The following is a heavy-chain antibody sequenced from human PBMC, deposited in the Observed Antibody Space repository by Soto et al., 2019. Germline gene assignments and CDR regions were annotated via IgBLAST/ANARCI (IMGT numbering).Heavy chain of an antibody. J-gene: IGHJ6*02. CDR2: INPNSGGT. CDR3: ARSRKFSWYNRGYYYYYGMDV. V-gene: IGHV1-2*04. Sequence: AASVKVSCKASGYTFTGYYMHWVRQAPGQGLEWMGWINPNSGGTNYAQKFQGWVTMTRDTSISTAYMELSRLRSDDTAVYYCARSRKFSWYNRGYYYYYGMDVWGQGTTVTVSS. D-gene: IGHD6-13*01. CDR1: GYTFTGYY.